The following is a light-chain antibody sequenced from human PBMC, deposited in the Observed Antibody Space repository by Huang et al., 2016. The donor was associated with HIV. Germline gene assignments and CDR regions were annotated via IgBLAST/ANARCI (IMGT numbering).Light chain of an antibody. Sequence: EIVLTQSPLTLSLSPGERATLSCRASQSVSSSYLAWSQQKPGQAPRLRIYGASSRATGIPDRFSGGGSGTDFTLTISRVEPEDFAVYYCQQYGSSPWTFGQGTKVEIK. CDR1: QSVSSSY. V-gene: IGKV3-20*01. J-gene: IGKJ1*01. CDR3: QQYGSSPWT. CDR2: GAS.